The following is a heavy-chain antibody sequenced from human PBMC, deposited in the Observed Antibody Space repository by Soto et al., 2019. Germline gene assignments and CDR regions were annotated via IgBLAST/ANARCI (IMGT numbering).Heavy chain of an antibody. J-gene: IGHJ6*02. V-gene: IGHV4-30-2*01. Sequence: KSSETLSLTCAVSGGSISSGGYSWSWIRQPPGKGLEWIGYIYQSGSTYYNPSLKSRVTISVDRSRNQLSLKLSSVTAADTAVYFCATQSYSNSGAYYYYAMDVWGQATTLPLSS. CDR3: ATQSYSNSGAYYYYAMDV. CDR1: GGSISSGGYS. D-gene: IGHD4-4*01. CDR2: IYQSGST.